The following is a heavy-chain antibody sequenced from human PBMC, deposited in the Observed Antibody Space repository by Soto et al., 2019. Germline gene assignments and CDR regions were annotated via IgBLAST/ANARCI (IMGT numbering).Heavy chain of an antibody. J-gene: IGHJ4*02. CDR1: GFTFSTYG. D-gene: IGHD5-18*01. Sequence: QVQLVECGGGVVQPGKSLRLSCAASGFTFSTYGMHWVRQAPGKGLEWVAVIWYDGSNKYHGDSLKGRFTISRDNSKNTLYLQINNLRAEDTAVYYCGRDGALGDTAVVDSWGQGTLVTVSS. CDR3: GRDGALGDTAVVDS. V-gene: IGHV3-33*01. CDR2: IWYDGSNK.